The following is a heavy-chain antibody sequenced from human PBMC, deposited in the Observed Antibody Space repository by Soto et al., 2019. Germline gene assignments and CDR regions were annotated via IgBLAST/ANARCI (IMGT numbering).Heavy chain of an antibody. Sequence: GGSLRLSCAASGFTFSSYGMHWVRQAPGKGLEWVAVIWYDGSNKYYADSVKGRFTISRDNSKNTLYLQMNSLRAEDTAVYYCFRDVYCSGGSCYSVPVFDYWGQGTLVTVSS. CDR3: FRDVYCSGGSCYSVPVFDY. D-gene: IGHD2-15*01. CDR2: IWYDGSNK. J-gene: IGHJ4*02. CDR1: GFTFSSYG. V-gene: IGHV3-33*01.